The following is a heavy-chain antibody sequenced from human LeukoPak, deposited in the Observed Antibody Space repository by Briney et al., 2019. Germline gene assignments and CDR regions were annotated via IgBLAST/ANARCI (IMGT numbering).Heavy chain of an antibody. CDR3: ARDRPAVVPEGFDP. CDR1: GYTFTSYY. CDR2: INPSGGST. Sequence: ASVKVSCKASGYTFTSYYMHWVRQAPGQGLEWMGIINPSGGSTSYAQKFQGRVTITTDESTSTAYMELSSLRSEDTAVYYCARDRPAVVPEGFDPWGQGTLVTVSS. D-gene: IGHD4-23*01. J-gene: IGHJ5*02. V-gene: IGHV1-46*01.